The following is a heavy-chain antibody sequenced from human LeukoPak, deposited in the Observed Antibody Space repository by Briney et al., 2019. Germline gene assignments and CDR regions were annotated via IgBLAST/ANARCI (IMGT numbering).Heavy chain of an antibody. Sequence: ASVKVSCKTSGYTFTTYDINWVRQAPGQGLEGMGWITSYNGNTNYARKLQGRVTMTTDTSTSTAYMELRSLRSDDTAVYYCVRAGSYYTLAYAADNWGQGSLVTVSS. V-gene: IGHV1-18*01. CDR1: GYTFTTYD. J-gene: IGHJ4*02. CDR3: VRAGSYYTLAYAADN. D-gene: IGHD3-10*01. CDR2: ITSYNGNT.